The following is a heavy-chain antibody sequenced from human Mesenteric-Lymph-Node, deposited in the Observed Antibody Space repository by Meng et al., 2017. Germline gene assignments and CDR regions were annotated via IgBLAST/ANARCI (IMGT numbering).Heavy chain of an antibody. J-gene: IGHJ4*02. CDR3: ARVSSGWDYFDY. CDR1: GGSVSIGGYS. Sequence: QAQRQSPGPGLVNPPHTLSLTCTVSGGSVSIGGYSWTWIRQHPGKGLEWFGHIYYSGSTFYNPSLKRRVIISIDTSKNQFSLNLRSVTAADTAVYYCARVSSGWDYFDYWGQGTLVTVSS. V-gene: IGHV4-31*03. D-gene: IGHD6-19*01. CDR2: IYYSGST.